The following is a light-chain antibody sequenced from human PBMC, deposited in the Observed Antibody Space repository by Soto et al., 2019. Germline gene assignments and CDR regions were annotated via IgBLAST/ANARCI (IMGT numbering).Light chain of an antibody. CDR2: DAS. V-gene: IGKV1-5*01. J-gene: IGKJ1*01. Sequence: DIQMTQSPSTLSASVGDRVTITCRASQSISSWLAWYQQKPGKAPKLLIYDASSLESGVPSRFSGSGSGTEFTITISSLQPDDFATYYCQQYNSYSRTFVQGTKVEIK. CDR3: QQYNSYSRT. CDR1: QSISSW.